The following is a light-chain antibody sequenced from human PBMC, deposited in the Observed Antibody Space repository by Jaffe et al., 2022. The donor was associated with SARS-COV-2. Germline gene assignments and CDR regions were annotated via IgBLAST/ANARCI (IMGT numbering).Light chain of an antibody. V-gene: IGKV3-20*01. Sequence: EIVLTQSPGTLSLSPGDRVTLSCRASMSVTNDYLGWYQQKPGQSPRLVIYGASSRATGIPDRFSASGSGTDFTLTVSRLEPEDFGVYFCHQYASTPWTFGPGTKLEIK. J-gene: IGKJ2*02. CDR3: HQYASTPWT. CDR1: MSVTNDY. CDR2: GAS.